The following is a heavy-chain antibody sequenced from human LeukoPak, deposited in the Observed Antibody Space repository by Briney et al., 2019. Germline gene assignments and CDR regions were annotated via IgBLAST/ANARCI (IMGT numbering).Heavy chain of an antibody. Sequence: ASVKVSCKASGYTFTSYGISWVRQAPGQGLEWVGWISAYNGNTNYAQKLQGRVTMTTDTSTSTAYMELRSLRSDDTAVYYCASLSNYYGSGSYPYYYGMDVWGQGTTVTVSS. D-gene: IGHD3-10*01. CDR3: ASLSNYYGSGSYPYYYGMDV. J-gene: IGHJ6*02. V-gene: IGHV1-18*01. CDR1: GYTFTSYG. CDR2: ISAYNGNT.